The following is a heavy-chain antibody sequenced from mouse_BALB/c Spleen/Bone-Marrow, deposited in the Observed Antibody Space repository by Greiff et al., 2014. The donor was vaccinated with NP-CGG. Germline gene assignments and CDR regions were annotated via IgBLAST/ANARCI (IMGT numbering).Heavy chain of an antibody. CDR2: ITSGGTYT. Sequence: EVKLVESGGGLVKPGGSLRLSCAASGFTFSTYAMSWVRQTPEKRLEWVATITSGGTYTYYPDSLKGRFTISRDNAKNTLYLQVTSLRSEDTAMYYCARPTYDGYYGSLAYRGHGTLVTVSA. V-gene: IGHV5-9-3*01. CDR3: ARPTYDGYYGSLAY. J-gene: IGHJ3*01. D-gene: IGHD2-3*01. CDR1: GFTFSTYA.